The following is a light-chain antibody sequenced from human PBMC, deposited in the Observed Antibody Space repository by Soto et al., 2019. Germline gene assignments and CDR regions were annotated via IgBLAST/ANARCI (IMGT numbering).Light chain of an antibody. Sequence: ETVMTQSPATLSVSPGGIATLSCRASQSISDTLAWYQQKPGQAPRLLIHGASTRATGFPARFSGSGSGTDFTLTISRLEPEDFAVYYCQQYGSSPPITFGQGTRLEIK. J-gene: IGKJ5*01. CDR3: QQYGSSPPIT. V-gene: IGKV3-15*01. CDR2: GAS. CDR1: QSISDT.